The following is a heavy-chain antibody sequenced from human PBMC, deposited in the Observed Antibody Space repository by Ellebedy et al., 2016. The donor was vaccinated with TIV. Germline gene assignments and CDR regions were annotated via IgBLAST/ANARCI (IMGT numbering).Heavy chain of an antibody. CDR2: IGDTAHNT. D-gene: IGHD6-19*01. Sequence: GGSLRLXXAGSGFTFSSYAMTWVRQAPGKGLEWVSGIGDTAHNTYYTDSVKGRFTISRDNSKNTLYLQMNRLRAEDTAVYYCAKDRGFAVANYGMDVWGQGTTVTVSS. CDR3: AKDRGFAVANYGMDV. V-gene: IGHV3-23*01. CDR1: GFTFSSYA. J-gene: IGHJ6*02.